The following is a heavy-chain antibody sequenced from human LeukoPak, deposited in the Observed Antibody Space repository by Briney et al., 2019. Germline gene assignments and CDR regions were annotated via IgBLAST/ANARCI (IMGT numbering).Heavy chain of an antibody. J-gene: IGHJ4*02. V-gene: IGHV3-11*05. CDR3: TRERRGSYYAFES. CDR2: VMSGRGST. Sequence: MSGGSLRLSCAASGFSVSDYSISWIRQSPGKGPEWLSYVMSGRGSTNYADSVKGRFTISRDNAKNSVALQLDGLRADDTAVYFCTRERRGSYYAFESWGQGTLVTVSS. D-gene: IGHD3-16*01. CDR1: GFSVSDYS.